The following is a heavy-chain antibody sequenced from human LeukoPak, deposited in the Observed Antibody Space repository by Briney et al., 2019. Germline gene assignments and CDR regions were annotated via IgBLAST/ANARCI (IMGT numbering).Heavy chain of an antibody. Sequence: SQTLSLTCTVSGGSISSGGYYWSWIRQHPGKGLEWIGYIYYSGSTYYNPSLKSRVTKSVDTSKNQFSLKLSSVTAADTAVYYCAGSSSSWDLRIFDYWGQGTLVTVSS. CDR2: IYYSGST. V-gene: IGHV4-31*03. CDR1: GGSISSGGYY. J-gene: IGHJ4*02. CDR3: AGSSSSWDLRIFDY. D-gene: IGHD6-6*01.